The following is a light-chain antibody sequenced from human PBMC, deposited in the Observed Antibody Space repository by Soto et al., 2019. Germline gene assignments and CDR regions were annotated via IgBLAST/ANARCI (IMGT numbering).Light chain of an antibody. CDR2: GAS. Sequence: EIVLTQSPGTLSLSPGERATLSCRASQSVSSSYLAWYQQKPDQAPRLLIYGASSRATGIPARFSGSGSGTTLTLTISRLEPEDFAVYYCQQYGSSPWTFGQGTKVEIK. J-gene: IGKJ1*01. CDR1: QSVSSSY. CDR3: QQYGSSPWT. V-gene: IGKV3-20*01.